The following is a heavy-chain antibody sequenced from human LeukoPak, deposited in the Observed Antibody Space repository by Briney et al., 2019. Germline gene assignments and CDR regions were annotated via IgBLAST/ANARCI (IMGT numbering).Heavy chain of an antibody. D-gene: IGHD4-17*01. CDR3: ARASTEYAVADGFDT. J-gene: IGHJ5*02. Sequence: GGSLRLSCAASGFTFKDYTMNWVRQSPGKGLQWVSYVSFGSSYISYADSLKGRFTISRDDAKSSVYLEMTSLRTDDTAVYYCARASTEYAVADGFDTWGPGTLVTVSS. CDR1: GFTFKDYT. V-gene: IGHV3-21*06. CDR2: VSFGSSYI.